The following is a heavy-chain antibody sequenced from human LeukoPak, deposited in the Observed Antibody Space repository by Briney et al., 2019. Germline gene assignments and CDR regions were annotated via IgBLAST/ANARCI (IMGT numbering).Heavy chain of an antibody. J-gene: IGHJ4*02. CDR1: GGSFSGYY. D-gene: IGHD3-22*01. CDR2: INHSGST. Sequence: SETLSLTCAVYGGSFSGYYWSLIRQPPGKGLEWIGEINHSGSTNYNPSLKSRVTISVDTSKNQFSLKLSSVTAADTAVYYCARVRDSSDLDYWGQGTLVTVSS. CDR3: ARVRDSSDLDY. V-gene: IGHV4-34*01.